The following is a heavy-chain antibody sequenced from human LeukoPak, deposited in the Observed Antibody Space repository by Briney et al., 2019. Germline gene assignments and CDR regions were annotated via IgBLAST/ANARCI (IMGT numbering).Heavy chain of an antibody. CDR1: GFTFSSYW. Sequence: GGSLRLSCAASGFTFSSYWMNWVRQAPGKGLEWVANIKEDGSEKYYVDSEKGRFTISRDNAKNSLYLQMDSLRVEDTAVYYCARLSGESTIYDYWGQGTLVTVSS. J-gene: IGHJ4*02. D-gene: IGHD5/OR15-5a*01. CDR2: IKEDGSEK. V-gene: IGHV3-7*01. CDR3: ARLSGESTIYDY.